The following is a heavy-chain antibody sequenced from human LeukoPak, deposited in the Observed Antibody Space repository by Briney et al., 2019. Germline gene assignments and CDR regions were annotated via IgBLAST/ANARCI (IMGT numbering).Heavy chain of an antibody. CDR3: ARQIDGYVHFDY. CDR1: GGSISSNY. J-gene: IGHJ4*02. CDR2: IYYSGST. V-gene: IGHV4-59*08. D-gene: IGHD5-18*01. Sequence: SETLSLTCTVSGGSISSNYWSWIRQPPGKGLERIGWIYYSGSTTYNPSLKSRVTMSLDTSKTQFSLKLGSVTAADTAVYFCARQIDGYVHFDYWGQGALVTVSS.